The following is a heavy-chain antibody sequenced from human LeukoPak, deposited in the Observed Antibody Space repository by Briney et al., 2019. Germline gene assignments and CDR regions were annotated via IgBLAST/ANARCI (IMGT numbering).Heavy chain of an antibody. CDR2: IYYSGST. Sequence: SETLSLTCTVSGGSISSYYWSWIRQPPGKGLEWIGYIYYSGSTNYIPSPKSRVTISVDTSKNQFSLKLSSVTAADTAVYYCALPGGFGEDDAFDIWGQGTTVTVSS. CDR3: ALPGGFGEDDAFDI. D-gene: IGHD3-10*01. V-gene: IGHV4-59*12. CDR1: GGSISSYY. J-gene: IGHJ3*02.